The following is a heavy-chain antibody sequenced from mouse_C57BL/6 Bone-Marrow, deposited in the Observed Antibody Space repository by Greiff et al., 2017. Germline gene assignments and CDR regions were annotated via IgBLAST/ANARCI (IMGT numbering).Heavy chain of an antibody. J-gene: IGHJ4*01. V-gene: IGHV5-9-1*02. CDR2: ISSGGDYT. D-gene: IGHD2-1*01. CDR3: TRENYGRSDCAVDD. CDR1: GFTFSSYA. Sequence: EVKLVESGEGLVKPGGSLKLSCAASGFTFSSYAMSWVRQTPEKRLEWVAYISSGGDYTYYADTVKGRFTISRDTASNTLYLQMSSLKSEDTAVYYCTRENYGRSDCAVDDWGEEATVTVSS.